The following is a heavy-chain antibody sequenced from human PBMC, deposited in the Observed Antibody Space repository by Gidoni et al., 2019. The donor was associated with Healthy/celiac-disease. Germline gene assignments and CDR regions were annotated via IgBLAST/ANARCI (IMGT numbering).Heavy chain of an antibody. CDR1: GFTFSRYA. CDR2: ISYDGSNK. Sequence: QVQLVESGGGVVQPGRSLRLSCAASGFTFSRYAMHWVRQAPGRGLEWVAVISYDGSNKYYADSVKGRFTISRDNSKNTLYLQMNSLRAEDTAVYYCARVGRGITMIVSYYYGMDVWGQGTTVTVSS. V-gene: IGHV3-30-3*01. CDR3: ARVGRGITMIVSYYYGMDV. D-gene: IGHD3-22*01. J-gene: IGHJ6*02.